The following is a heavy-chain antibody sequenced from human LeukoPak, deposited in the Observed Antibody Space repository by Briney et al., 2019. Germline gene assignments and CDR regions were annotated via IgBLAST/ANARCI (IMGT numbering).Heavy chain of an antibody. CDR2: ISGSSSAI. D-gene: IGHD6-13*01. J-gene: IGHJ4*02. Sequence: GGSLRLSCAASGFAFSTFGMNWVRQAPGKGLEWISYISGSSSAINYADSVKGRFTISRDNAKNSLYLQMNSLRDEDTAVYYCARESAGSDYWGQGTLVTVSS. CDR3: ARESAGSDY. V-gene: IGHV3-48*02. CDR1: GFAFSTFG.